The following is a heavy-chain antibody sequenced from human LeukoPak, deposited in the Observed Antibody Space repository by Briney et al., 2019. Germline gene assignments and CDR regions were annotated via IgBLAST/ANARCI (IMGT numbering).Heavy chain of an antibody. V-gene: IGHV4-59*01. CDR2: IYYSGST. J-gene: IGHJ3*02. CDR1: GGSISSYY. CDR3: ARTLRYFDWLPPNDAFDI. D-gene: IGHD3-9*01. Sequence: SETLSLTCTVSGGSISSYYWSWIRQPPGKGLEWIGYIYYSGSTNYNPSLKSRVTISVDTSKNQFSLKLSSVTAADTAVYYCARTLRYFDWLPPNDAFDIWGQGTMVTVSS.